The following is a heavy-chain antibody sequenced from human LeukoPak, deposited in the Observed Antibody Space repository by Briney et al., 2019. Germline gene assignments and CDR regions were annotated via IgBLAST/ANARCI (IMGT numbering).Heavy chain of an antibody. Sequence: SETLSLTCAVYGGSFSGYYWSWIRQPPGKGLEWIGEINHSGSTNCNPSLKSRVTISVDTSKNQFSLKLSSVTAADTAVYYCARRAGYSYGKYSSKNDYWGQGTLVTVSS. J-gene: IGHJ4*02. CDR1: GGSFSGYY. V-gene: IGHV4-34*01. CDR3: ARRAGYSYGKYSSKNDY. CDR2: INHSGST. D-gene: IGHD5-18*01.